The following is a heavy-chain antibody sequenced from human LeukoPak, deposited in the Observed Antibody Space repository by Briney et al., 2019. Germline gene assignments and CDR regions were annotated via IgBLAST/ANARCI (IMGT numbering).Heavy chain of an antibody. CDR2: ISSSSSTI. J-gene: IGHJ4*02. Sequence: GGSLGLSCAASGFTFSSYSMNWVRQAPGKGLEWVSYISSSSSTIYYADSVKGRFTISRDNAKNSLYLQMNSLRAEDTAVYYCATLKGRSDYWGQGTLVTVSS. CDR1: GFTFSSYS. D-gene: IGHD1-26*01. V-gene: IGHV3-48*01. CDR3: ATLKGRSDY.